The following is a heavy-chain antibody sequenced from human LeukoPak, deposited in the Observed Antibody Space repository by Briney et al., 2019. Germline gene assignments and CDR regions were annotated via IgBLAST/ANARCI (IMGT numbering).Heavy chain of an antibody. CDR3: ARPRRMYGSGSYAFDI. CDR1: GFTFSSYA. J-gene: IGHJ3*02. V-gene: IGHV3-7*01. Sequence: TGGSLRLSCAASGFTFSSYAMHWVRQAPGKGLEWVANIKQDGSEKYYVDSVKGRFTISRDNAKKSLYLQMNSLRAEDTAVYYCARPRRMYGSGSYAFDIWGQGTMVTVSS. D-gene: IGHD3-10*01. CDR2: IKQDGSEK.